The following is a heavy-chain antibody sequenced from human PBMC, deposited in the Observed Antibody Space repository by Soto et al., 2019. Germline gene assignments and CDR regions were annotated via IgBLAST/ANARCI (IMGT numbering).Heavy chain of an antibody. V-gene: IGHV4-59*08. CDR1: GGSISSYY. D-gene: IGHD1-26*01. CDR2: IYYIRRT. CDR3: AKRYGSAIDD. Sequence: SETLSLTCTVSGGSISSYYWSWIRQPPGKGLEWIGSIYYIRRTNYNPSLTSPLTLSVDTSKNQFSLKLSSVTAADTAVYYCAKRYGSAIDDWGQGTLVTVSS. J-gene: IGHJ4*02.